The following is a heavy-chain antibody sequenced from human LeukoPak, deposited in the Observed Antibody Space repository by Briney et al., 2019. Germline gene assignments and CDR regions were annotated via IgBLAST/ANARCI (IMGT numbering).Heavy chain of an antibody. CDR3: TRLVVGDAFDV. CDR1: GITFGVYA. Sequence: SGGSLRLSCAASGITFGVYAMHWVRQPPGKGLEWVGRIRSRANSYTTAFAASVKGRFTISRDDSKNTAFLQMNSLKTDDTAVYYCTRLVVGDAFDVWGQGTTVTVSS. CDR2: IRSRANSYTT. V-gene: IGHV3-73*01. J-gene: IGHJ3*01. D-gene: IGHD2-15*01.